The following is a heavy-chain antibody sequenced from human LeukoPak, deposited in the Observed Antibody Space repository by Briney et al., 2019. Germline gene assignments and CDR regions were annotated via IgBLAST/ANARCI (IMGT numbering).Heavy chain of an antibody. CDR3: AREGVDIVTYDY. D-gene: IGHD5-12*01. CDR1: GFTFSGYW. CDR2: IKQDGSEN. V-gene: IGHV3-7*03. J-gene: IGHJ4*02. Sequence: GGSLRLSCAASGFTFSGYWMSWVRQAPWKGLEWVANIKQDGSENYCVDSVKGRFTISRDNAKNSLYLQMSSLRAEDTAVYYCAREGVDIVTYDYWGQGTLVTVSS.